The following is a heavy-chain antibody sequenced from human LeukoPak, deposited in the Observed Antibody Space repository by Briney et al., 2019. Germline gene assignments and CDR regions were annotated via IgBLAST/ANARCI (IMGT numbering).Heavy chain of an antibody. CDR3: ARMIGLGEVSPYFDY. J-gene: IGHJ4*02. Sequence: GESLKISCQVSGYSFTNYWIAWVRQMPGKGLEWMGIIYPHDSDIRYNPPFQGQVTISADKSISTAYLQRSSLKASDTAMYYCARMIGLGEVSPYFDYWGQGTLVTVSS. CDR1: GYSFTNYW. V-gene: IGHV5-51*01. CDR2: IYPHDSDI. D-gene: IGHD3-16*02.